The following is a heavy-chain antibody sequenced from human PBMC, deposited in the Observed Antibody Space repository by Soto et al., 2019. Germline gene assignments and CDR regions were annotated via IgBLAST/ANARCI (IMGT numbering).Heavy chain of an antibody. D-gene: IGHD3-10*01. CDR3: ASRSRSVRGIFDY. J-gene: IGHJ4*02. Sequence: SENLSRTCTGSGSSISSYYWSWIRQPPGKGLEWIGYIYYSGSTNYNPSLKSRVTISVDTSKNQFSLKLSSVTAADTAVYYCASRSRSVRGIFDYWGQGTLVTVSS. V-gene: IGHV4-59*01. CDR2: IYYSGST. CDR1: GSSISSYY.